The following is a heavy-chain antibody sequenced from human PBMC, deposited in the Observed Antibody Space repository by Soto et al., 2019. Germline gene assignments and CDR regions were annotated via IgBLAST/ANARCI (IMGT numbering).Heavy chain of an antibody. D-gene: IGHD2-2*01. V-gene: IGHV1-3*01. CDR3: ATFPPLVPAAKIVDY. J-gene: IGHJ4*02. CDR1: GYTFTSYA. CDR2: INAGNGNT. Sequence: GASVKVSCKASGYTFTSYAMHWVRQAPGQRLEWMGWINAGNGNTKYSQKFQGRVTITRDKSTSTAYMELSSLRSEDTAVYYCATFPPLVPAAKIVDYWGQGTLVTVSS.